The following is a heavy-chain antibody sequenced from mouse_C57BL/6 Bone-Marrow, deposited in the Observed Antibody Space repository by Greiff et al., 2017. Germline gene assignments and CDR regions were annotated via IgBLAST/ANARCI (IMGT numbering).Heavy chain of an antibody. Sequence: VQLQQSGAELVRPGASVKLSCKASGYTFTDYYINWVKQRPGQGLEWIARIYPGSGNTYYNEKFKGKATLTAEKSSSTAYMQLSSLTSEDSAVYFCARYYYGSSYDAMDYWGQGTSVTVSS. CDR3: ARYYYGSSYDAMDY. CDR1: GYTFTDYY. V-gene: IGHV1-76*01. CDR2: IYPGSGNT. J-gene: IGHJ4*01. D-gene: IGHD1-1*01.